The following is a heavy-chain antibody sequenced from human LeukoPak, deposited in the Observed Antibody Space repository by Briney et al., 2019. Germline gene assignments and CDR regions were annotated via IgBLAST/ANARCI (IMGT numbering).Heavy chain of an antibody. CDR3: ARAQLAYCGGDCPDYYYYYMDV. J-gene: IGHJ6*03. CDR1: GGTFSSYA. V-gene: IGHV1-69*05. CDR2: IIPIFGTA. Sequence: SVKVSCKASGGTFSSYAISWVRQAPGQGLEWMGRIIPIFGTANYAQKFQGRVTITTDESARTAYMELSSRRSEDTAVYYCARAQLAYCGGDCPDYYYYYMDVWGKGTTVTVSS. D-gene: IGHD2-21*02.